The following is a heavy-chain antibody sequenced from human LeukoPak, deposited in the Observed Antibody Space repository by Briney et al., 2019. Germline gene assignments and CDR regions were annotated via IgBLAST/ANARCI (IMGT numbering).Heavy chain of an antibody. CDR3: TRAGLSEDYFDY. V-gene: IGHV3-64*01. J-gene: IGHJ4*02. CDR1: GFTFSSYA. Sequence: AGGSLRLSCAASGFTFSSYAMHWVHQAPGKGLEYVSAISSNGGSTYYANSVKGRFTISRDNSKNTLYLQMGSLRAEDMAVYYCTRAGLSEDYFDYWGQGTLVTVSS. CDR2: ISSNGGST.